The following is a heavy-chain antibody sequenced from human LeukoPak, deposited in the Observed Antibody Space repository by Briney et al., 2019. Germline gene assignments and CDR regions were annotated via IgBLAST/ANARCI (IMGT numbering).Heavy chain of an antibody. CDR2: ISWNSGSI. D-gene: IGHD2/OR15-2a*01. CDR1: GFTSDDYA. V-gene: IGHV3-9*02. Sequence: TGGSLRLSCAASGFTSDDYAMHWVRQAPGKGLEWVSGISWNSGSIGYADSVKGRFTISRDNAKNSLYLQMNSLRAEDTALYYCAKGKGVFLDYWGQGTLVTVSS. CDR3: AKGKGVFLDY. J-gene: IGHJ4*02.